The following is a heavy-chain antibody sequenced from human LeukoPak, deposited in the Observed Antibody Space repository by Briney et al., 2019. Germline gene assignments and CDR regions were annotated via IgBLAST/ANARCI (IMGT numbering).Heavy chain of an antibody. CDR1: GYSISSGYY. V-gene: IGHV4-38-2*02. CDR3: ARDHGSDSSGYYRDDY. D-gene: IGHD3-22*01. CDR2: IYHSGGT. J-gene: IGHJ4*02. Sequence: SETLSLTCTVSGYSISSGYYWGWIRQPPGKGLEWIGSIYHSGGTYYNPSLKSRVTISVDTSKNQFSLKLSSVTTADTAVYYCARDHGSDSSGYYRDDYWGQGTLVTVSS.